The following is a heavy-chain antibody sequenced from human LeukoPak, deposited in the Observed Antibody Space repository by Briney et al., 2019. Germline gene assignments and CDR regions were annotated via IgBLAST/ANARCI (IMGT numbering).Heavy chain of an antibody. CDR1: GYTFTSYY. J-gene: IGHJ4*02. V-gene: IGHV1-46*01. D-gene: IGHD2-21*01. Sequence: ASVKVSCKASGYTFTSYYMHWVRQAPGQGLEWVGITNPSGGSTSFAQKFQGRVTMTRDTSTSTVYMELSSLRSEDTAVYYCAREFTEVKGPYFDYWGQGTLVTVSS. CDR2: TNPSGGST. CDR3: AREFTEVKGPYFDY.